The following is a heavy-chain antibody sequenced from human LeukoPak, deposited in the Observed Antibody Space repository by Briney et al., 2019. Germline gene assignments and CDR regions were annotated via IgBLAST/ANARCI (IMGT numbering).Heavy chain of an antibody. CDR3: ARAVQRGPAAFDI. CDR2: INYNTGGT. CDR1: GNTFTVYY. D-gene: IGHD2-2*01. J-gene: IGHJ3*02. Sequence: ASVKASCKASGNTFTVYYIHWVRQAPGQGLDWMGCINYNTGGTKYTQKFQGRVTVTRDTSISTAYMELTRLRSDDTAVYYCARAVQRGPAAFDIWGLGTMVSVSS. V-gene: IGHV1-2*02.